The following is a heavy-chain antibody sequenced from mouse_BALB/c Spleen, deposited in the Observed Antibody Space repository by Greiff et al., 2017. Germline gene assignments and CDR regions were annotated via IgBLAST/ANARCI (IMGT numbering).Heavy chain of an antibody. CDR2: ISYSGST. CDR1: GYSITSDYA. D-gene: IGHD1-1*01. J-gene: IGHJ2*01. V-gene: IGHV3-2*02. Sequence: VQLQQSGPGLVKPSQSLSLTCTVTGYSITSDYAWNWIRQFPGNKLEWLGYISYSGSTSYNPSLKSRISITRDTSKNQFFLQLNSVTTEDTATYYCANNYGSSYFDYWGQGTTLTVSS. CDR3: ANNYGSSYFDY.